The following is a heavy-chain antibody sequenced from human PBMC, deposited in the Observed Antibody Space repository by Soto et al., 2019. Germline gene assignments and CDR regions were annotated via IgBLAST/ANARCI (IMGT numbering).Heavy chain of an antibody. V-gene: IGHV3-23*01. CDR3: AKFGMATTKRSPPYYIDY. CDR2: ISGSGGGT. J-gene: IGHJ4*02. D-gene: IGHD1-1*01. CDR1: GFTFSSYG. Sequence: GGSLRLSCAASGFTFSSYGMHWVRQAPVKGLEWVSSISGSGGGTYYADSVKGRFTFSRDNSKNTLYLQMNSLRAEDTAVYYCAKFGMATTKRSPPYYIDYWGQGALVTVSS.